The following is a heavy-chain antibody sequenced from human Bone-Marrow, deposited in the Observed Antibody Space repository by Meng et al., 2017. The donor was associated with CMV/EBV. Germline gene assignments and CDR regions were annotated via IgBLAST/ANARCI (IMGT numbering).Heavy chain of an antibody. J-gene: IGHJ4*02. CDR2: INPNSGGT. D-gene: IGHD6-19*01. V-gene: IGHV1-2*02. Sequence: ASVKVSCKASGYTFTSYGISWVRQAPGQGLEWMGWINPNSGGTNYAQKFQGRVTMTRDTSISTAYMELSRLRSDDTAVYYCARAGDIAVAGSFDYWGQGTLVTVSS. CDR3: ARAGDIAVAGSFDY. CDR1: GYTFTSYG.